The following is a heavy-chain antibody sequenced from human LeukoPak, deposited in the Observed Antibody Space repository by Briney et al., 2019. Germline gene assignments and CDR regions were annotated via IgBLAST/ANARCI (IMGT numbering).Heavy chain of an antibody. CDR3: ARDQLRYYDFWSGYFDAFDI. D-gene: IGHD3-3*01. V-gene: IGHV3-21*01. Sequence: GGSLRLSCAASGFTFSSYSMNWVRQAPGKGLEWVSSISSSSSYIYYADSVKGRFTISRDNAKNSVYLQMNSLRAEDTAVYYCARDQLRYYDFWSGYFDAFDIWGQGTMVTVSS. CDR1: GFTFSSYS. CDR2: ISSSSSYI. J-gene: IGHJ3*02.